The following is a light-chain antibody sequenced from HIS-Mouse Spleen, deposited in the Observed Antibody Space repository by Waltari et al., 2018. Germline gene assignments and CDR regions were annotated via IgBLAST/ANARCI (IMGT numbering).Light chain of an antibody. V-gene: IGLV1-47*01. Sequence: VLTQPPSPSGTPGQRVTISCSGGSPNIVSNNVYWYQQLPGTAPKLLIYRNNQRSSGVPDRFSGSKSGSSASLAISGLRSEDEADYYCAAWDDSLGGHVVFGGGTKLTVL. CDR3: AAWDDSLGGHVV. CDR1: SPNIVSNN. J-gene: IGLJ2*01. CDR2: RNN.